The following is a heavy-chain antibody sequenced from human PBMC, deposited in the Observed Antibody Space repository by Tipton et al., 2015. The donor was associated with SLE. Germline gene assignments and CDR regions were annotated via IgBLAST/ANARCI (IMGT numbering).Heavy chain of an antibody. Sequence: TLSLTCAVYGGSFSGYYWSWIRQPPGKGLEWIGEINHSGSTNYNPSLKSRVTISVDTSKNQFSLKLSSVTAADTAVYYCARSRGGARDYWGQGTLVTVSS. V-gene: IGHV4-34*01. D-gene: IGHD3-16*01. CDR1: GGSFSGYY. CDR2: INHSGST. J-gene: IGHJ4*02. CDR3: ARSRGGARDY.